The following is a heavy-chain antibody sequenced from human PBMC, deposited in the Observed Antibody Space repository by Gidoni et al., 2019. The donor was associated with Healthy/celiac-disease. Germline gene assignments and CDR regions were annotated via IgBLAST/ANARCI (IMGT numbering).Heavy chain of an antibody. CDR2: IYYRGST. Sequence: QLQLQESGPGLVKPSETLSLTCTVSGGSIRRSSYYWGWIRQPPGKGLEWIGSIYYRGSTYYNPSLKSRVTISVDTSKNQFSLKLSSVTAADTAVYYCASPPGIAVADDAFDIWGQGTMVTVSS. V-gene: IGHV4-39*01. D-gene: IGHD6-19*01. CDR3: ASPPGIAVADDAFDI. J-gene: IGHJ3*02. CDR1: GGSIRRSSYY.